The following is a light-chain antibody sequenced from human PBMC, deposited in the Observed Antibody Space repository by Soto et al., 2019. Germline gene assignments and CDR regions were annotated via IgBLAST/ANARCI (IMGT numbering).Light chain of an antibody. CDR1: QSVSSSY. CDR2: GAS. V-gene: IGKV3-20*01. CDR3: LQYGSSPWT. J-gene: IGKJ1*01. Sequence: EIVLTQSPGTLSLSPGERATLSCRASQSVSSSYLAWYQQKPGQAPRLLIYGASSRATGIPDRFSGSGSGTDFTLTISRLEPEDFAVYYCLQYGSSPWTFGQGTKVDNK.